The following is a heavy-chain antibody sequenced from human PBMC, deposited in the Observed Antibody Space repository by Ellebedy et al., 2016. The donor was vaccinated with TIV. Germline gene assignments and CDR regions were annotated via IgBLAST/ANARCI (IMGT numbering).Heavy chain of an antibody. CDR2: ISAYNGNT. CDR1: GYTFTSYG. Sequence: ASVKVSCKASGYTFTSYGISWVRQAPGQGLEWMGWISAYNGNTNYAQKLQGRVTMTTDTSTSTAYMELRSLRSDDTAVYYCARDDDSSGYYLEAFDYWGQGTLVTVSS. CDR3: ARDDDSSGYYLEAFDY. V-gene: IGHV1-18*04. D-gene: IGHD3-22*01. J-gene: IGHJ4*02.